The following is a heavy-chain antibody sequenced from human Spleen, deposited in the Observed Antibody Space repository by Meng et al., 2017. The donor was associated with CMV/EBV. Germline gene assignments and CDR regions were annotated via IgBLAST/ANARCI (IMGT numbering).Heavy chain of an antibody. CDR2: IKQDGSEK. CDR3: ARGYINIVI. Sequence: GGSLRLSCAASGFTFSSYSMNWVRQAPGKGLEWVANIKQDGSEKYYVDSVKGRFTISRDNAKNSLYLQMNSLRAEDTAVYYCARGYINIVIWGQGTLVTVSS. J-gene: IGHJ4*02. V-gene: IGHV3-7*01. CDR1: GFTFSSYS. D-gene: IGHD3-3*02.